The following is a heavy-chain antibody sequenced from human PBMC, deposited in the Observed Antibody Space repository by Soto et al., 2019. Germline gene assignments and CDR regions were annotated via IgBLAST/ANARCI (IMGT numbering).Heavy chain of an antibody. CDR2: ISATGGST. CDR3: AKDRLAGNFDY. Sequence: GGSLRLSCAASGFTFNNYALNWVRQAPGKGLEWVATISATGGSTYYADSVKGRFTISRDNSKNTLYLQMNGLRVEDTAVYYCAKDRLAGNFDYWGQGTQVTVSS. CDR1: GFTFNNYA. J-gene: IGHJ4*02. V-gene: IGHV3-23*01.